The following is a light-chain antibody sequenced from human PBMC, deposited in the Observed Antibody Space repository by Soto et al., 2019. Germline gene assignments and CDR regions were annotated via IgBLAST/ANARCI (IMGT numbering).Light chain of an antibody. V-gene: IGKV1-27*01. CDR1: QGISNY. Sequence: DIQMTQSPSSLSASVGARVTITCRASQGISNYLAWYQQKPGKVPKLLIYAASTLQSGVPSRFRGSGSGPDFTLSISILQTEGGATYYLQKCGIAPFPFGCRTKVEPK. CDR3: QKCGIAPFP. CDR2: AAS. J-gene: IGKJ4*01.